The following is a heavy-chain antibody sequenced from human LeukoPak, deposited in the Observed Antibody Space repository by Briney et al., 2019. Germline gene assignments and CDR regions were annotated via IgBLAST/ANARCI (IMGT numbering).Heavy chain of an antibody. J-gene: IGHJ3*02. CDR1: GFTFSSYG. D-gene: IGHD3-22*01. CDR3: ANLLTYYYDSSGYSLKDFDI. CDR2: IWYDGRNK. V-gene: IGHV3-33*06. Sequence: PGRSLRLSCAASGFTFSSYGMHGVRQAPGKGLEWVAVIWYDGRNKYYADSVKGRFTISRDNSKNTLYLQMNSLRAEDAAVYYCANLLTYYYDSSGYSLKDFDIWGQGTMVTVSS.